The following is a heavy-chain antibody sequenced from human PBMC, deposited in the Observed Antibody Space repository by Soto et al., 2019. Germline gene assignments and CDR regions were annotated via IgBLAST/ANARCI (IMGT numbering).Heavy chain of an antibody. D-gene: IGHD2-8*01. V-gene: IGHV1-69*13. Sequence: SVKVSCKASGGTFSSYAISWVRQAPGQGLEWMGGIIPIFGTANYAQKFQGRVTITADGSTSTAYMELSSLRSEDTAVYYCARLIEGMATMLYPFDIWGQGTMVIVSS. CDR2: IIPIFGTA. CDR1: GGTFSSYA. CDR3: ARLIEGMATMLYPFDI. J-gene: IGHJ3*02.